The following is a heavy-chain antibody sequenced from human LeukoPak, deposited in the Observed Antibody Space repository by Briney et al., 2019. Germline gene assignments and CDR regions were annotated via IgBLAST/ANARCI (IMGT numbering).Heavy chain of an antibody. CDR1: GFTFSNYW. D-gene: IGHD3-16*01. Sequence: VGSLRLSCAASGFTFSNYWMNWVRQAPGKGLEWVANIKEDGSQKYYVESVKGRFTVSRDNAKNSVYLQMSSLRDEDTAVYYCARGLNTSPGVDYWGQGTLVTVSS. V-gene: IGHV3-7*01. J-gene: IGHJ4*02. CDR3: ARGLNTSPGVDY. CDR2: IKEDGSQK.